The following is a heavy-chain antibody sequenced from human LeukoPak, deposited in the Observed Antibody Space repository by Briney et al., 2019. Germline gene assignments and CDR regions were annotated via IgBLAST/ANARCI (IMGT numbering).Heavy chain of an antibody. V-gene: IGHV3-21*01. J-gene: IGHJ3*02. CDR3: ARVYYYDSSGYYLGAFDI. CDR2: ISSSSSYI. D-gene: IGHD3-22*01. Sequence: GGSLRLSCAASGFTFSSYSMNWVRQAPGKGLEWVSSISSSSSYIYYADSVKGRFTISRVNAKNSLYLQMNSLRAEDTAVYYCARVYYYDSSGYYLGAFDIWGQGTMVTVSS. CDR1: GFTFSSYS.